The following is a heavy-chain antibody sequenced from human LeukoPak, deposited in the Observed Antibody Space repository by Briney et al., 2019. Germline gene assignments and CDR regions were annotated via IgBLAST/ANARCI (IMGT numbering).Heavy chain of an antibody. Sequence: PGGSLRLSCAASGFTFSSYSMNWVRQAPGKGLEWVSSISSSSSYIYYADSVKGRFTISRDNAKNSLYLQMNSLRAEDTAVYYCARGAGGPIFGVVIAFDIWGQGTMVTVSS. CDR1: GFTFSSYS. J-gene: IGHJ3*02. CDR2: ISSSSSYI. D-gene: IGHD3-3*01. V-gene: IGHV3-21*01. CDR3: ARGAGGPIFGVVIAFDI.